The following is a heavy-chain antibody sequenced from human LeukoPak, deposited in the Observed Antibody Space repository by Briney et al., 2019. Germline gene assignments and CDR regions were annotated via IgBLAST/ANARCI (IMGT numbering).Heavy chain of an antibody. J-gene: IGHJ2*01. CDR2: IIPILGIA. Sequence: ASVKVSCKAPGYTFTSYDINWVRQAPGQGLEWMGRIIPILGIANYAQKFQGRVTITADKSTSTAYMELSSLRSEDTAVYYCALSIVGAPTNWYFDLWGRGTLVTVSS. D-gene: IGHD1-26*01. CDR1: GYTFTSYD. V-gene: IGHV1-69*04. CDR3: ALSIVGAPTNWYFDL.